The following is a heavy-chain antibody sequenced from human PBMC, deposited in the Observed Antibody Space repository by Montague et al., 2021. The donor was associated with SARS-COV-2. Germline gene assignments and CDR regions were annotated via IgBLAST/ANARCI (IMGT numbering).Heavy chain of an antibody. D-gene: IGHD3-3*01. Sequence: SLRLSCAASGFTFSRHWLTWVRQAPGKGLDWVANIKEDGSEQYYVDSVKGRFTISRDNAKNSLFLQMNSLGVEDTAVYFCARAPFWSGPYDSWGQGALVTVSS. V-gene: IGHV3-7*01. J-gene: IGHJ4*02. CDR1: GFTFSRHW. CDR3: ARAPFWSGPYDS. CDR2: IKEDGSEQ.